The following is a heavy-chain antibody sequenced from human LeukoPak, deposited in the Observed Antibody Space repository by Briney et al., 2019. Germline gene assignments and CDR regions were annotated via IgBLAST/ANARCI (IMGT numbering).Heavy chain of an antibody. CDR3: AKDLSGSYVSDY. Sequence: GGSLRLPCAASGFTFSLYWMNWVRRAPGKGLEWVANIKQDGSEKNYVDSVKGRFTISRDNAKNSLYLQMNNLRVEDTAMYYCAKDLSGSYVSDYWGQGTLVTVSS. J-gene: IGHJ4*02. CDR2: IKQDGSEK. V-gene: IGHV3-7*03. CDR1: GFTFSLYW. D-gene: IGHD1-26*01.